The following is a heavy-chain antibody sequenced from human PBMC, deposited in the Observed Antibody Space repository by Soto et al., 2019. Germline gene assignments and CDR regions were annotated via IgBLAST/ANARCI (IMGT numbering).Heavy chain of an antibody. Sequence: GGSLRLSCAASGFTFSSYAMSWVRQAPGKGLEWVSAISGSGGSTYYADSVKGRFTISRDNSKNTLYLQMNSLRAEDTAVYYCAKVRTDYYDSSGHITRGFDYWGQGTLVTVSS. CDR3: AKVRTDYYDSSGHITRGFDY. J-gene: IGHJ4*02. D-gene: IGHD3-22*01. CDR1: GFTFSSYA. CDR2: ISGSGGST. V-gene: IGHV3-23*01.